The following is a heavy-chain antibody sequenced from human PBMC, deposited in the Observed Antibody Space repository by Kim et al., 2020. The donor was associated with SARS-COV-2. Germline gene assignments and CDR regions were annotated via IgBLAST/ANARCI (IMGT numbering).Heavy chain of an antibody. CDR3: ARVYLADYYSYGLSYFDY. Sequence: SETLSLTCTVSGGSISSSSYYWGWIRQPPGKGLEWIGSIYYSGSTYYNPSLKSRVTISVDTSKNQFSLKLSSVTAADTAVYYCARVYLADYYSYGLSYFDYWGQGTLVTVSS. CDR1: GGSISSSSYY. CDR2: IYYSGST. V-gene: IGHV4-39*01. D-gene: IGHD5-18*01. J-gene: IGHJ4*02.